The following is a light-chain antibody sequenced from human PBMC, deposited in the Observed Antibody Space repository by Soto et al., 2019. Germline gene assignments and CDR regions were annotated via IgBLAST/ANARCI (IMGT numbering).Light chain of an antibody. CDR3: QQARSFPLT. V-gene: IGKV1-12*01. J-gene: IGKJ4*01. CDR1: QAISSW. CDR2: SAS. Sequence: DIPMTQSPSSVSASVGDRVTITCRASQAISSWLAWYQQKPGRAPKLLIYSASSLQNGAPSRFTGSGSVTDFTLTITSLQPDDTAIYYCQQARSFPLTFGGGTKVEIK.